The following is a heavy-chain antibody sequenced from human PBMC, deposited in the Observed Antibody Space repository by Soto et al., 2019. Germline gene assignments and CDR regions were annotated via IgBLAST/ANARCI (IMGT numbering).Heavy chain of an antibody. CDR2: ISAYNGNT. CDR1: GYTFTSYG. J-gene: IGHJ4*02. V-gene: IGHV1-18*01. Sequence: ASVKVSCKASGYTFTSYGISWVRQAPGQGLEWMGWISAYNGNTNYAQKLQGRVTMTTDTSTRTAYMELGSLRSDDTAVYYCAPSPLSGSPLYWGQGTLVTVSS. D-gene: IGHD6-19*01. CDR3: APSPLSGSPLY.